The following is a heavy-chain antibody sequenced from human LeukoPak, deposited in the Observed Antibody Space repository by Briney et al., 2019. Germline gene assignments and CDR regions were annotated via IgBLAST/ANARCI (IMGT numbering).Heavy chain of an antibody. V-gene: IGHV4-39*07. CDR2: VYYNGIT. Sequence: SETLSLTCTVSGDSINSNSFYWGWIRQPPGKGLQWVGSVYYNGITYYNPSLKSRVIISIDTSKNLFSLNLTSVTAADTAIYYCARSPPTYCTDGGCYSALLSGYWGLGTLVTVSS. CDR3: ARSPPTYCTDGGCYSALLSGY. J-gene: IGHJ4*02. D-gene: IGHD2-15*01. CDR1: GDSINSNSFY.